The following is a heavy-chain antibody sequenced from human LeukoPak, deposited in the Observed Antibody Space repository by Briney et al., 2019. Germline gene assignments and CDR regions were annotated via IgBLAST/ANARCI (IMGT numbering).Heavy chain of an antibody. J-gene: IGHJ6*02. CDR2: INPSGGST. CDR3: ARSSTVVTELHYYYGMDV. CDR1: GYTFTGYY. Sequence: GASVKVSCKASGYTFTGYYMHWVRQAPGQGLEWMGIINPSGGSTSYAQKFQGRVTMTRDTSTSTVYMELSSLRSEDTAVYYCARSSTVVTELHYYYGMDVWGQGTTVTVSS. D-gene: IGHD4-23*01. V-gene: IGHV1-46*01.